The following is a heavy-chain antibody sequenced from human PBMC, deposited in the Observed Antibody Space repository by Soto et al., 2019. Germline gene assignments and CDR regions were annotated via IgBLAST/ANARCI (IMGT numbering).Heavy chain of an antibody. Sequence: GESLKISCKGSGYSFTSYWSSWVRQMPGKGLEWMGRIDPSDSYTNYSPSFQGHVTISADKSISTAYLQWSSLKASDTAMYYCARQRYYYDSSGYHDAFDIWGQGTMVTVSS. V-gene: IGHV5-10-1*01. CDR1: GYSFTSYW. J-gene: IGHJ3*02. D-gene: IGHD3-22*01. CDR2: IDPSDSYT. CDR3: ARQRYYYDSSGYHDAFDI.